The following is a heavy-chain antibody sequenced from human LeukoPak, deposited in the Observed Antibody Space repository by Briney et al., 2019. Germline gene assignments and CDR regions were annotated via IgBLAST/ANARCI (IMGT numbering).Heavy chain of an antibody. D-gene: IGHD1-1*01. J-gene: IGHJ4*02. CDR1: GYTFTNYG. CDR3: ARDRDWNLDY. V-gene: IGHV1-18*01. Sequence: GASVKVSCKASGYTFTNYGISWVRQAPGQGLEWTGWISTNSGKTKYAQKFQGRVTMTTDTSTSTAYMELRSLRSDDTAVYYCARDRDWNLDYWGQGTLVTVSS. CDR2: ISTNSGKT.